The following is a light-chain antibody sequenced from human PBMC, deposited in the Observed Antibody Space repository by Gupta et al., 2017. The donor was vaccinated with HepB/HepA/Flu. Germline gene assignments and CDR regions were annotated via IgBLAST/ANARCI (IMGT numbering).Light chain of an antibody. V-gene: IGKV1-39*01. CDR1: QGISNC. J-gene: IGKJ2*01. Sequence: DIQMTHSPSSLSASVGDRVTITCRASQGISNCLNWYQQRPGKAPKVLIYSASNLQSGVPSRFIGSDYGTDFTLTISGLELEAFANYYCHQSYSIPYTFGRGTTLEIK. CDR3: HQSYSIPYT. CDR2: SAS.